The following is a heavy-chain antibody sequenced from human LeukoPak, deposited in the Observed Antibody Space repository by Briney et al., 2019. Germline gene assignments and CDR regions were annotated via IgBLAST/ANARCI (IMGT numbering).Heavy chain of an antibody. CDR1: GGSFSGYY. Sequence: SETLSLTCAVYGGSFSGYYWSWIRQPPGKGLEWIGEINHSGSTNYNPSLKSRVTISVDTSKNQFSLKLSSVTAADTAVYYCARPHSSIAARVYAFDIWGQGTMVTVSS. D-gene: IGHD6-6*01. CDR2: INHSGST. CDR3: ARPHSSIAARVYAFDI. J-gene: IGHJ3*02. V-gene: IGHV4-34*01.